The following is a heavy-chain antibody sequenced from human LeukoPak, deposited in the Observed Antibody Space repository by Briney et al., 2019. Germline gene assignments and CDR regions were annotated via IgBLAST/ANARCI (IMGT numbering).Heavy chain of an antibody. CDR1: GFTFDDYA. J-gene: IGHJ4*02. D-gene: IGHD6-19*01. V-gene: IGHV3-9*01. CDR2: ISWNSGSI. CDR3: AKGSRPFYGSGWLFDY. Sequence: GRSLRLSCAASGFTFDDYAMHWVRQAPGKGLEWVSGISWNSGSIGYADSVKGRFTISRDNAKNSLYLQMNSLRAEDTALYYCAKGSRPFYGSGWLFDYWGQGTLVTVSS.